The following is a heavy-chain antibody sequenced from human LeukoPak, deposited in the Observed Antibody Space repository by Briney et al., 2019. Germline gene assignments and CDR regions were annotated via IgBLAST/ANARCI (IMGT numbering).Heavy chain of an antibody. J-gene: IGHJ4*02. CDR1: GFTFSSYW. Sequence: GGSLRLSCAAPGFTFSSYWMSWVRQAPGKGLEWVANIKQDGSEKYYVDSVKGRFTISRDNAKNSLYLQMNSLRAEDTAVYYCARAQPGYSYGYDYWGQGTLVTVSS. CDR2: IKQDGSEK. V-gene: IGHV3-7*01. CDR3: ARAQPGYSYGYDY. D-gene: IGHD5-18*01.